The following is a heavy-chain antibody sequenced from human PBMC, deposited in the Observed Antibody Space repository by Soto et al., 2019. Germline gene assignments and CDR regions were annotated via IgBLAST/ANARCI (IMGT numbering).Heavy chain of an antibody. CDR2: ISGSGRST. CDR1: GFTFSSFA. V-gene: IGHV3-23*01. J-gene: IGHJ4*02. D-gene: IGHD4-4*01. Sequence: VQLLESGGGLVQPGGSLRLSCAASGFTFSSFAMSWVRQAPGKGLEWVSAISGSGRSTYYADSVKGRFTISRDNSKNTLYLKMNSLRAEDTAVYYCANDRTMGWATVTQLVDSWGQGTLVTVSS. CDR3: ANDRTMGWATVTQLVDS.